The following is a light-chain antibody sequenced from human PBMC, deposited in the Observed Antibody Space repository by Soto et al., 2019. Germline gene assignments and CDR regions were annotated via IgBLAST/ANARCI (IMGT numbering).Light chain of an antibody. CDR1: NSDVGGFNF. CDR3: TSYTSTSTLVV. Sequence: QSALTQPASVSGSPGQSITISCTGFNSDVGGFNFVSWFQHHPGTAPRLMIYEVNNRPSGVSNRFSGSQSGNTASLTISGLQAEDEAHYYCTSYTSTSTLVVFGGGTKVTVL. V-gene: IGLV2-14*01. J-gene: IGLJ2*01. CDR2: EVN.